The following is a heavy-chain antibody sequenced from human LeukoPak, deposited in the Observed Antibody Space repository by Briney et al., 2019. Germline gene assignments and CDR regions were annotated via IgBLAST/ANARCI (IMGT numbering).Heavy chain of an antibody. D-gene: IGHD6-19*01. CDR2: IYYSGST. V-gene: IGHV4-39*07. CDR1: GDSISTSSYY. CDR3: ARDSSGGWYYFDY. Sequence: SETLSLTCSVSGDSISTSSYYWGWIRQPPGKGLEWIGTIYYSGSTYYNPSLKSRVTISVDTSKNQFSLKLSSVTAADTAVYYCARDSSGGWYYFDYWGQGTLVTVSS. J-gene: IGHJ4*02.